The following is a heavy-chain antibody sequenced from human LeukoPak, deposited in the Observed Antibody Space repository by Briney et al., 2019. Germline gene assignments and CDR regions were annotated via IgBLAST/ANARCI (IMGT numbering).Heavy chain of an antibody. V-gene: IGHV1-8*03. Sequence: ASVKVSCKASGYTFTSYDINWVRQATGQGLEWMGWMNANSGNTGYAQKFQGRVTITRNTSISTAYMELSSLRSEDTAVYYCARGPQGYDFWSGSFDYWGQGTLVTVSS. J-gene: IGHJ4*02. D-gene: IGHD3-3*01. CDR3: ARGPQGYDFWSGSFDY. CDR2: MNANSGNT. CDR1: GYTFTSYD.